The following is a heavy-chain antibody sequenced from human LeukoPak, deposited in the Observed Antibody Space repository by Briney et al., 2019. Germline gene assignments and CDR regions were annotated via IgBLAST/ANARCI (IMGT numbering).Heavy chain of an antibody. D-gene: IGHD3-3*01. Sequence: GSSVKVSCKASGGTFSSYAISWVRQAPGQGLEWMGGIIPIFGTANYAQKFQGRVTITADESTSTAYMELSSLRSDDTAVYYCARADTIFGVVQPADYWGQGTLVTVSS. V-gene: IGHV1-69*01. J-gene: IGHJ4*02. CDR2: IIPIFGTA. CDR1: GGTFSSYA. CDR3: ARADTIFGVVQPADY.